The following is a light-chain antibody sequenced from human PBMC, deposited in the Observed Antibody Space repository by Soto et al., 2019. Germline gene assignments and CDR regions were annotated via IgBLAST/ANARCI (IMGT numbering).Light chain of an antibody. Sequence: QSVLTQPASVSGSPGQSITISCTGTSSDVGGYNYVSWYQQHPGKAPKLMIYDVSYRPSGVSDRFSGSKSGNTASLTISGLQSEDAADYYCDSYTSGSSYVFGTGTKLTVL. CDR3: DSYTSGSSYV. V-gene: IGLV2-14*01. CDR2: DVS. CDR1: SSDVGGYNY. J-gene: IGLJ1*01.